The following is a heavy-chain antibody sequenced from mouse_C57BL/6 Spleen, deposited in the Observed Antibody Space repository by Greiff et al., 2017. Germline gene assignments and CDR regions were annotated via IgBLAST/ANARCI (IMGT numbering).Heavy chain of an antibody. V-gene: IGHV1-55*01. CDR2: IYPGSGST. D-gene: IGHD2-3*01. Sequence: QVQLQQSGAELVKPGASVKMPCKASGYTFTSYWITWVKQRPGQGLEWIGDIYPGSGSTNYNEKFKSKATLTVDTSSSTAYMQLSSLTSEDSAVYYCARGDDGYPFAYWGQGTLVTVSA. CDR1: GYTFTSYW. J-gene: IGHJ3*01. CDR3: ARGDDGYPFAY.